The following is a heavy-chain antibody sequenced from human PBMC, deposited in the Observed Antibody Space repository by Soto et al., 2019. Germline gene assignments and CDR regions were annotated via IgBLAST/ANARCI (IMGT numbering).Heavy chain of an antibody. CDR1: GYSFTSYW. V-gene: IGHV5-51*01. Sequence: PGESLKISCKGSGYSFTSYWIGWVRQMPGKGLEWMGIIYPGDSDTRYSPSFQGQVTISADKSISTAYLQWSSLKASDTAMYYCARERQLVPKYDAFDIWGQGTMVTVSS. D-gene: IGHD6-13*01. CDR3: ARERQLVPKYDAFDI. J-gene: IGHJ3*02. CDR2: IYPGDSDT.